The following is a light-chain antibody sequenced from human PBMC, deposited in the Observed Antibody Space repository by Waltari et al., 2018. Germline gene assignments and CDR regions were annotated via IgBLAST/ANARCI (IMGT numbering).Light chain of an antibody. CDR3: ASYTNSDSEV. V-gene: IGLV2-14*01. CDR1: SGDVGGYNY. CDR2: DAS. J-gene: IGLJ3*02. Sequence: QSALTQPASVSGSPGQSITISCTGTSGDVGGYNYVSWFQQPPGKVPNLIRSDASHRPSGVSDRFSGSKSGNTASLTISGLQAEDEASYYCASYTNSDSEVFGGGTKVTVL.